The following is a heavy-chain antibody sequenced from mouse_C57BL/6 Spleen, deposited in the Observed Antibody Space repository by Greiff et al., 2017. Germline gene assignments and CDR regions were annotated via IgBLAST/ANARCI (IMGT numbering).Heavy chain of an antibody. J-gene: IGHJ2*01. Sequence: VQLQQSGAELVRPGTSVKLSCKASGYTFTSYWMHWVKQRPGQGLEWIGVIDPSDSYTNYNQKFKGKATLTVDTSSSTAYMQLSSLTSEDSAVYYCALITTVVASDYWGQGTTLTVSS. CDR2: IDPSDSYT. CDR3: ALITTVVASDY. V-gene: IGHV1-59*01. CDR1: GYTFTSYW. D-gene: IGHD1-1*01.